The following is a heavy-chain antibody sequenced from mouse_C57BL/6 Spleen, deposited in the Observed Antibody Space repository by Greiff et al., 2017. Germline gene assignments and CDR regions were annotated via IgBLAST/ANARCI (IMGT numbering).Heavy chain of an antibody. CDR3: ARSRGYDYDGYWYFDV. CDR2: ILPGSGST. D-gene: IGHD2-4*01. Sequence: QVQLQQSGAELMKPGASVKLSCKATGYTFTGYWIEWVKQRPGHGLEWIGEILPGSGSTNYNEKFKGKATFTADTSSNTAYMQLSSLTTEDSAIYYCARSRGYDYDGYWYFDVWGTGTTVTVSS. CDR1: GYTFTGYW. V-gene: IGHV1-9*01. J-gene: IGHJ1*03.